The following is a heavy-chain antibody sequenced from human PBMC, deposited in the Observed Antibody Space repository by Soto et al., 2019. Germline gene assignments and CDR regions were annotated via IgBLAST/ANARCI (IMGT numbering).Heavy chain of an antibody. J-gene: IGHJ1*01. CDR2: IYPGDSDT. V-gene: IGHV5-51*03. CDR1: GYSFTSYW. D-gene: IGHD6-19*01. CDR3: ASKGVSYSSGWTEYFQH. Sequence: EVQLVQSGAEVKKPGESLKISCKGSGYSFTSYWIGWVRQMPGKGLEWMGIIYPGDSDTRYSPSFQGQVTISADKSISTAYLQWSSLNASDTAMYYCASKGVSYSSGWTEYFQHWGQGTLVTVSS.